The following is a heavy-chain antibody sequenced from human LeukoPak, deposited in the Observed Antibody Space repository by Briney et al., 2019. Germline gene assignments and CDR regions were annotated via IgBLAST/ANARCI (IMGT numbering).Heavy chain of an antibody. CDR3: ARKTDSGGQGDY. V-gene: IGHV3-23*01. Sequence: GGSLRLSCAASGFTFSSYGMSWVRQAPGKGLEWVSAISATGGTTYYADSVKGRFTISRDNSKNTLYLQMNSLRAEATAVYYCARKTDSGGQGDYWGPGTLVTVSS. D-gene: IGHD3-22*01. J-gene: IGHJ4*02. CDR2: ISATGGTT. CDR1: GFTFSSYG.